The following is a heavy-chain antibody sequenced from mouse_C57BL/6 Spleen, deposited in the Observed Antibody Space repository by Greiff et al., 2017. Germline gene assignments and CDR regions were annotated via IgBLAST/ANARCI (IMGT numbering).Heavy chain of an antibody. V-gene: IGHV1-42*01. CDR3: ARWGMDY. J-gene: IGHJ4*01. Sequence: EVKLVESGPELVKPGASVKISCKASGYSFTGYYMNWVKQSPEKSLEWIGEINPSTGGTTYNQKFKAKATLTVDKSSSTAYMQLKRLTSEDSAVYYCARWGMDYWGQGTSVTVSS. CDR1: GYSFTGYY. CDR2: INPSTGGT.